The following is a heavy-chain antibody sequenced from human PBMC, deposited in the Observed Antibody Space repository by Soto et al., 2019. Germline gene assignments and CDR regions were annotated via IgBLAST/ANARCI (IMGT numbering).Heavy chain of an antibody. D-gene: IGHD4-17*01. CDR2: IYYSGST. V-gene: IGHV4-31*03. J-gene: IGHJ4*02. CDR3: ARGGYGDYGDGLAFDY. Sequence: QVQLQESGPGLVKPSQTLSLTCTVSGGSISSGGYYWSWIRQHPGKGLEWIGYIYYSGSTYYNPSLKGRVTITVDTSKNQFSLKLSSVTAADTAVYYCARGGYGDYGDGLAFDYWGQGTLVPVSS. CDR1: GGSISSGGYY.